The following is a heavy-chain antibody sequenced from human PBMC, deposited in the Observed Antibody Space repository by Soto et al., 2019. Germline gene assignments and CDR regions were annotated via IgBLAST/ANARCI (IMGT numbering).Heavy chain of an antibody. CDR3: AKEMNTAMAWVYYYGMDV. Sequence: PGGSLRLSCAASGFTFSSYAMSWVRQAPGKGLEWVSAISGSGGSTYYADSVKGRFTISRDNSKNTLYLQMNSLRAEDTAVYYCAKEMNTAMAWVYYYGMDVWGQGTTVTSP. CDR1: GFTFSSYA. D-gene: IGHD5-18*01. CDR2: ISGSGGST. J-gene: IGHJ6*02. V-gene: IGHV3-23*01.